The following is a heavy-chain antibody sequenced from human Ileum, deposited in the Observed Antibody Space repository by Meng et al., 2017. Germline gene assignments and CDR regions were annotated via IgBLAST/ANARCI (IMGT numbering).Heavy chain of an antibody. CDR2: IWYDGSNK. V-gene: IGHV3-33*01. D-gene: IGHD6-19*01. J-gene: IGHJ4*02. CDR3: ARDKEWLVIDY. CDR1: GFTFSSYG. Sequence: VQVVGCGVGVVQPGRSLRLSCAASGFTFSSYGMHWVRQAPGKGLEWVAVIWYDGSNKYYADSVKGRFTISRDNSKNTLYLQMNSLRAEDTAVYYCARDKEWLVIDYWGQGTLVTVSS.